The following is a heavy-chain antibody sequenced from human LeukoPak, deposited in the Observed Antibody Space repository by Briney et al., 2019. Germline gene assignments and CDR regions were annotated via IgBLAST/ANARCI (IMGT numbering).Heavy chain of an antibody. Sequence: VASVKVSCKASGGTSISYANSWGRQAPGQGVEWMGGIIPIFGTANYAPKFQGRVTITADESTSTAYLELSSLTSEDTAVYYCARGWRSETTVVTPNNYWGQGTLVTVSS. CDR3: ARGWRSETTVVTPNNY. V-gene: IGHV1-69*01. CDR2: IIPIFGTA. D-gene: IGHD4-23*01. CDR1: GGTSISYA. J-gene: IGHJ4*02.